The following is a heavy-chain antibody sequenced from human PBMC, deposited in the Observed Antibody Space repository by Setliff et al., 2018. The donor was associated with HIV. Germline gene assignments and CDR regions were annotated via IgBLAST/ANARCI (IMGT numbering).Heavy chain of an antibody. J-gene: IGHJ3*01. D-gene: IGHD3-22*01. CDR1: GGSISNYY. CDR3: ARSGYSSGFYWVFGAFGV. Sequence: SETLSLTCTVSGGSISNYYWSWIRQPPGKGLERIASIQYSDSSHYNPSLQSRVTMSIDTSTKQFSLYLSSVNETDTAVYYCARSGYSSGFYWVFGAFGVWGQGKMVTVSS. CDR2: IQYSDSS. V-gene: IGHV4-59*01.